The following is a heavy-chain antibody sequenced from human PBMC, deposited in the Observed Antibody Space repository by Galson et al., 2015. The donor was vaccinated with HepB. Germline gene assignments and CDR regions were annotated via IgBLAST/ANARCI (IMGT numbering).Heavy chain of an antibody. D-gene: IGHD2-2*01. CDR2: ISSSGGTI. J-gene: IGHJ4*02. CDR3: ARSKSPTSPSDN. V-gene: IGHV3-48*03. Sequence: SLRLSCAASGFTFNSYDMNWVRQAPGKGLEWVSYISSSGGTIYYADSVKGRFTISRDNAKSLCLQMNSLTAEETAVYYCARSKSPTSPSDNWGQGTLVTVSS. CDR1: GFTFNSYD.